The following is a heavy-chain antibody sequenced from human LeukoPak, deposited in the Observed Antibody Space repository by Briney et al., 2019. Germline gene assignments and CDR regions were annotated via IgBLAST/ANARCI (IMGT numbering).Heavy chain of an antibody. J-gene: IGHJ4*02. D-gene: IGHD3-22*01. V-gene: IGHV3-23*01. CDR2: ISGSGGST. CDR1: GFTFSSYA. CDR3: AKFRTVVVQWYFDY. Sequence: GGSLRLSCAASGFTFSSYAMSWVRQAPGKGLEWVSAISGSGGSTYYVDSVKGRFTISRDNSKNTLYLQMNSLRAEDTAVYYCAKFRTVVVQWYFDYWGQGTLVTVSS.